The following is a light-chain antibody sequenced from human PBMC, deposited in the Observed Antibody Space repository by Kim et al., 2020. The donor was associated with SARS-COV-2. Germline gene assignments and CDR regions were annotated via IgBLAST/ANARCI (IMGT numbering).Light chain of an antibody. CDR3: QQYYSTPYT. CDR2: WAS. CDR1: QSVLYSSNNQNY. V-gene: IGKV4-1*01. J-gene: IGKJ2*01. Sequence: RATINCKSGQSVLYSSNNQNYLAWYQQKPGQPPKLLIYWASTREYGVPDRFSGSGSGTDFTLTSSSLQAEDVAVYYCQQYYSTPYTFGQGTKLEI.